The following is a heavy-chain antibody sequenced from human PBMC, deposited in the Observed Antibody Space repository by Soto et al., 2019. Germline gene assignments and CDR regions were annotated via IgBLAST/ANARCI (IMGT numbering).Heavy chain of an antibody. V-gene: IGHV1-69*12. CDR1: GGTFSSYA. D-gene: IGHD2-21*02. CDR3: ARGAGCGGDCYVDY. J-gene: IGHJ4*02. Sequence: QVQLVQSGAEVKKPGSSVKVSCKASGGTFSSYAISWVRQAPGQGLEWMGGIIPIFGTANYAQKFQGRVTITADESTSTAYMELSSRRSEDTAVYYCARGAGCGGDCYVDYWGQGTLVTVSS. CDR2: IIPIFGTA.